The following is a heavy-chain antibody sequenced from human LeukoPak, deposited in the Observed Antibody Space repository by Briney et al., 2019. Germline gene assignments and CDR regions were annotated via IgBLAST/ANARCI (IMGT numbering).Heavy chain of an antibody. D-gene: IGHD3-10*01. Sequence: GGSLRLSCAASGFTFSSYWMSWVRQAPGKGLEWVANINQDGSEKYYVDSVKGRFTISRDNAKNSLYLQMNSLRAEDTAVYYCARSGLRTWFGELLPVDYWGQGTLVTVSS. J-gene: IGHJ4*02. CDR1: GFTFSSYW. V-gene: IGHV3-7*01. CDR3: ARSGLRTWFGELLPVDY. CDR2: INQDGSEK.